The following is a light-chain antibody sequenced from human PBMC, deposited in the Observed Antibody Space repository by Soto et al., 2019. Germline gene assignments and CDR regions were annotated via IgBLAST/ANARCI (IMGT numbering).Light chain of an antibody. J-gene: IGLJ3*02. CDR3: CSYVDTDTWV. Sequence: QSVLTQPRSVSGSPGQSVTISCTGTNSDVGGYSYVSWYQQYPGKAPKLMISGVSERPSGVPDRFSGSKSGNTASLTISGLQAEDEADYYCCSYVDTDTWVFGGGTKLTVL. CDR2: GVS. V-gene: IGLV2-11*01. CDR1: NSDVGGYSY.